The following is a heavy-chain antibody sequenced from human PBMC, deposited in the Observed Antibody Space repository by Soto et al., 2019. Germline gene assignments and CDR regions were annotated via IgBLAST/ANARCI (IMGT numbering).Heavy chain of an antibody. CDR3: ARVFLYDSSGWAFDY. J-gene: IGHJ4*02. D-gene: IGHD3-22*01. CDR2: IWYDGSNK. V-gene: IGHV3-33*01. CDR1: GFTFSSYG. Sequence: GVSLRLSCAASGFTFSSYGMHWVRQAPGKGLEWVAVIWYDGSNKYYADSVKGRFTISRDNSKNTLYLQMNSLRAEDTAVYYCARVFLYDSSGWAFDYWCQGTLVTVSS.